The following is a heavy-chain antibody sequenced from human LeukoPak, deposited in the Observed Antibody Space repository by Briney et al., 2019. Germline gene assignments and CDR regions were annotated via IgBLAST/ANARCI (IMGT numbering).Heavy chain of an antibody. Sequence: GGYLRLSCAASGYPLSSYWKHWVREVPGKGLLWVSRISSDGSATIYADSVRGRFTISRDNGKNTLYLQMSGLRVEDTAVYHCASDSPYYGMDVWGQGTTVTVSS. CDR3: ASDSPYYGMDV. V-gene: IGHV3-74*01. J-gene: IGHJ6*02. CDR2: ISSDGSAT. CDR1: GYPLSSYW.